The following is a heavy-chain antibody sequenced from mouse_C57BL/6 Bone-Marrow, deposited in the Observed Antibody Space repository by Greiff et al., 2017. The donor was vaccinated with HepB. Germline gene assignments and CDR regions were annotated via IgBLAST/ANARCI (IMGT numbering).Heavy chain of an antibody. D-gene: IGHD1-1*01. Sequence: VQLQESGAELVRPGASVTLSCKASGYTFTDYEMHWVKQTPVHGLEWIGAIDPETGGTAYNQKFKGKDILTADKSSSTAYMELRSLTSKDSAVYYYTNYYYGSSLYYAMDYWGQGTSVTVSS. J-gene: IGHJ4*01. CDR1: GYTFTDYE. CDR2: IDPETGGT. V-gene: IGHV1-15*01. CDR3: TNYYYGSSLYYAMDY.